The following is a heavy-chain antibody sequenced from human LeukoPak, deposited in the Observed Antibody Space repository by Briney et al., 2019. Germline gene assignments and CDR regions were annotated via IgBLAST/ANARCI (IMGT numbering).Heavy chain of an antibody. CDR2: ISAYNGNT. V-gene: IGHV1-18*04. D-gene: IGHD6-13*01. Sequence: GASVKVSCKASGYTFTGYYMHWVRQAPGQGLEWMGWISAYNGNTNYAQKLQGRVTMTTDTSTSTAYMELRSLRSDDTAVYYCARAWYSSSWYPDDYWGQGTLVTVSS. J-gene: IGHJ4*02. CDR3: ARAWYSSSWYPDDY. CDR1: GYTFTGYY.